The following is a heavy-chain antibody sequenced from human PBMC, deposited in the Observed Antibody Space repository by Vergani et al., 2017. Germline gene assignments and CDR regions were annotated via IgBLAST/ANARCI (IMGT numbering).Heavy chain of an antibody. CDR3: ARAVAGTSGGHYYYGMDV. J-gene: IGHJ6*02. Sequence: QVQLVQSGAEVKKPGSSVKVSCKASGGTFSSYAISWVRQAPGQGLEWMGWMNPNSGNTGYAQKFQGRVTMTRNTSISTAYMELSRLRSEDTAVYYCARAVAGTSGGHYYYGMDVWGQGTTVTVSS. D-gene: IGHD6-19*01. CDR1: GGTFSSYA. CDR2: MNPNSGNT. V-gene: IGHV1-8*02.